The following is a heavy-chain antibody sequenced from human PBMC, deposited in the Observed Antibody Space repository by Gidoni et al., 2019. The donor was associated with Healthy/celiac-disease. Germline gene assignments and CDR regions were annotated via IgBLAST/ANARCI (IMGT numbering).Heavy chain of an antibody. J-gene: IGHJ1*01. CDR3: ASGGSYSYFQH. CDR2: IWYDGSNK. V-gene: IGHV3-33*01. D-gene: IGHD1-26*01. CDR1: GFTFSSYG. Sequence: QVQLVESGGGVVQPGRSLSLACAASGFTFSSYGMHWVRQAPGKGLEWVAVIWYDGSNKYYADSVKGRFTISRDNSKNTLYLQMNSLRAEDTAVYYCASGGSYSYFQHWGQGTLVTVSS.